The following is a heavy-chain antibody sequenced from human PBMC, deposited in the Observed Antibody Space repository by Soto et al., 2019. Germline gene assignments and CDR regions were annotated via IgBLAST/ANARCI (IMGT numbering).Heavy chain of an antibody. CDR3: ARFVRHQLPTIDF. CDR1: GYTFTSYD. V-gene: IGHV1-8*01. CDR2: MNPESRNT. Sequence: QVQLVQSGAEVKEPGASVRVSCKASGYTFTSYDINWVRQATGQGLEWMGWMNPESRNTGYAQKFQGRVTMTRDTSISTAYMELTSLRSEDSAVYYCARFVRHQLPTIDFWWQRTLVTVSS. J-gene: IGHJ4*02. D-gene: IGHD2-2*01.